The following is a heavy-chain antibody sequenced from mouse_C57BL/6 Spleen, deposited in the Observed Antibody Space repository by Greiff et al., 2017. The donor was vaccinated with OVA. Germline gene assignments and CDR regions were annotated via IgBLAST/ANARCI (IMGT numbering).Heavy chain of an antibody. D-gene: IGHD2-3*01. CDR1: GYTFTSYW. V-gene: IGHV1-64*01. CDR3: ARWGIDGYPFDY. Sequence: VQLQQPGAELVKPGASVKLSCKASGYTFTSYWMHWVKQRPGQGLEWIGMIHPNSGSTNYNEKFKSKATLTVDKSSSTAYMQLSSLTSEDSAVYYCARWGIDGYPFDYWGQGTTLTVSS. CDR2: IHPNSGST. J-gene: IGHJ2*01.